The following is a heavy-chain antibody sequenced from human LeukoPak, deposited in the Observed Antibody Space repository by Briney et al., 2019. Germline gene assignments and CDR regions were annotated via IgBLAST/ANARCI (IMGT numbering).Heavy chain of an antibody. CDR2: IIPIFGTA. Sequence: SVKVSCKASGGTFSSYAISWVRQAPGQGLEWMGGIIPIFGTADYAQKFQGRVTITADESTSTAYMELSSLRSEDTAVYYCARVVQAFKRAFTGNWFDPWGQGTLVTVSS. CDR1: GGTFSSYA. D-gene: IGHD3-10*01. CDR3: ARVVQAFKRAFTGNWFDP. J-gene: IGHJ5*02. V-gene: IGHV1-69*13.